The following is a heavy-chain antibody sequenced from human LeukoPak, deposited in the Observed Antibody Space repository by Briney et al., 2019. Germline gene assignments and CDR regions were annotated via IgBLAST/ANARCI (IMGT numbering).Heavy chain of an antibody. Sequence: GGSLRLSCAASGFTFSDYYMSWIRQAPGKGLEWVSYISSSGNTRYYADSVKGRFTISRDNSKNTLYLQMNSLRAEDTAVYYCAKSGYNRFDYWGQGTLVTVSS. V-gene: IGHV3-11*01. J-gene: IGHJ4*02. CDR2: ISSSGNTR. CDR3: AKSGYNRFDY. D-gene: IGHD5-24*01. CDR1: GFTFSDYY.